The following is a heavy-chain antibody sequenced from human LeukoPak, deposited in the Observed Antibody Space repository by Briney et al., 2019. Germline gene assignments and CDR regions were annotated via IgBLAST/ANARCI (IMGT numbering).Heavy chain of an antibody. CDR3: ARELSSSWYALSYGMDV. Sequence: ASVKVSCKASGYTFTSYAMHWVRQAPGQRLEWMGWINAGNGNTKYSQKFQGRVTITRDTSASTAYMELSSLRSEDSAVYYCARELSSSWYALSYGMDVWGQGTTVTVSS. CDR2: INAGNGNT. J-gene: IGHJ6*02. V-gene: IGHV1-3*01. D-gene: IGHD6-13*01. CDR1: GYTFTSYA.